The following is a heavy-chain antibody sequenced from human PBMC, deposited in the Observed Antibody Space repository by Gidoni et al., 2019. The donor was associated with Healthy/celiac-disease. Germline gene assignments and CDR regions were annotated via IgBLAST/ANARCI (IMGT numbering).Heavy chain of an antibody. V-gene: IGHV3-30*18. Sequence: QVQLVEYGGGVVPPGRSLRLSCAASGFTFSSYGMHWVRQAPGKGLEWVAVISYDGSNKYYADSVKGRFTISRDNSKNTLYLQMNSLRAEDTAVYYCAKETRFGGVPAHFDYWGQGTLVTVSS. J-gene: IGHJ4*02. D-gene: IGHD3-16*01. CDR3: AKETRFGGVPAHFDY. CDR1: GFTFSSYG. CDR2: ISYDGSNK.